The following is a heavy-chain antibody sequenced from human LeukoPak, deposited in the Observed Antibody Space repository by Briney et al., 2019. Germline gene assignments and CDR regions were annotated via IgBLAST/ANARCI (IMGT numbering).Heavy chain of an antibody. CDR1: GGSISPYY. CDR2: ILYSGTTT. J-gene: IGHJ4*02. D-gene: IGHD1-1*01. V-gene: IGHV4-59*01. Sequence: SETLSLTCTVSGGSISPYYWSWIRQTPGKGLEWIGYILYSGTTTNYNPSLKSRVTISVDTSKNQFSVEQSAVSAADTAVYYCARVGDWNDLVYWGQGTLVTVSS. CDR3: ARVGDWNDLVY.